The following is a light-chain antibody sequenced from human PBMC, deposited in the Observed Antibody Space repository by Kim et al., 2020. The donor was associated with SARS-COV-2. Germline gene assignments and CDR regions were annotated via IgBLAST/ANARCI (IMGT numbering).Light chain of an antibody. V-gene: IGLV6-57*03. CDR1: SGSSASNY. J-gene: IGLJ3*02. CDR3: QSYDSNNWV. Sequence: GKTVTISCTRSSGSSASNYVQWYQRRPGSAPTTVIYEDNRRPSGVPDRFSGSIDSASNSASLTISGLKTEDEADYYCQSYDSNNWVFGGGTQLTVL. CDR2: EDN.